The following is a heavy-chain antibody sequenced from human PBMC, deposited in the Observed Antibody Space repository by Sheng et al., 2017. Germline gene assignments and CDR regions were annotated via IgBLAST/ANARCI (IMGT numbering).Heavy chain of an antibody. J-gene: IGHJ4*02. D-gene: IGHD6-19*01. CDR2: IYHSGST. Sequence: QVQLQESGPGLVKPSETLSLTCTVSGYSISSCYYWGWIRQPPGKGLEWIGSIYHSGSTYYNPSLKSRVTISVDTSKNQFSLKLSSVTAADTAVYYCARIAVAGPFDYWGQGTLVTGLL. CDR1: GYSISSCYY. V-gene: IGHV4-38-2*02. CDR3: ARIAVAGPFDY.